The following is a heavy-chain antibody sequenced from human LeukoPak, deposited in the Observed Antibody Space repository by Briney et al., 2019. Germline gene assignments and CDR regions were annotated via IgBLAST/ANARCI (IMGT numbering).Heavy chain of an antibody. CDR2: ISYDGSNK. V-gene: IGHV3-30-3*01. D-gene: IGHD4-23*01. Sequence: GRSLRLSCAASGFTFSSYAMHWVRQAPGKGLEWVAVISYDGSNKYYADSVKGRFTISRDNSKNTLYLQMNSLRAEDTAVYYCARDSDGGNLYDAFDIWGQGTMVTVSS. J-gene: IGHJ3*02. CDR3: ARDSDGGNLYDAFDI. CDR1: GFTFSSYA.